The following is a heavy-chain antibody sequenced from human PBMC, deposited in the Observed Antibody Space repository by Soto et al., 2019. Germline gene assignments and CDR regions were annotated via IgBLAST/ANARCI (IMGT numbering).Heavy chain of an antibody. CDR1: GYTFTDYG. CDR2: ISTHNGDT. Sequence: QVQLVQSGAEVMNPGASVKVSCKASGYTFTDYGISWVRQAPGQGLEWMGWISTHNGDTKYARNLQGRLIMTTDTSTTTAYMELTSLRSDDTAVYYCAREYCISTSCYGSDFWGRGTLVTVSS. CDR3: AREYCISTSCYGSDF. J-gene: IGHJ4*02. D-gene: IGHD2-2*01. V-gene: IGHV1-18*01.